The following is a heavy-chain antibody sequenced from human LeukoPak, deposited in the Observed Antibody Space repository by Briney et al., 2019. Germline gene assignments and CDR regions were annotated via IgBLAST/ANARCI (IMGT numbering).Heavy chain of an antibody. Sequence: SETLSLTCTVSGGSISSYYWSWIRQPPGKGLEWIGYIYYSGSTNYNPSLKSRVTISVDTSKNQFSLKLSSVTAADTAVYYCARGVSYYDSSGYYNEYFQHWGQGALLSDSS. CDR1: GGSISSYY. CDR2: IYYSGST. V-gene: IGHV4-59*08. CDR3: ARGVSYYDSSGYYNEYFQH. J-gene: IGHJ1*01. D-gene: IGHD3-22*01.